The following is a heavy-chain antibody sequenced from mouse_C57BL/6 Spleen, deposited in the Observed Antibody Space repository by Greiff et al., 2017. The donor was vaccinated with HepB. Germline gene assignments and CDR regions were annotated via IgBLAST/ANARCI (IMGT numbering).Heavy chain of an antibody. Sequence: VHVKQSGPELVKPGASVKMSCKASGYSFTDYHMNWVKQSNGKSLEWIGVINPNYGTTSYNQKFKGKATLTVDQSSSTAYMQLNSLTSEDSAVFYCARSPSITTVVDWYFDVWGTGTTVTVSS. V-gene: IGHV1-39*01. CDR3: ARSPSITTVVDWYFDV. CDR2: INPNYGTT. CDR1: GYSFTDYH. J-gene: IGHJ1*03. D-gene: IGHD1-1*01.